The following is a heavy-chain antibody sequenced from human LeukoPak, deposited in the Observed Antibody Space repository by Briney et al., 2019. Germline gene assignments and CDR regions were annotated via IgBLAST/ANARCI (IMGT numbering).Heavy chain of an antibody. Sequence: SETLSLTCTVSGGSISSSSYYWGWIRQPPGKGLEWIGSIYYSGSTYYNPSLKSRVTISVDTSKNQFSLKLSSVTAADTAVYYCAGSSSGWYFYFDYWGQGTLVTVSS. J-gene: IGHJ4*02. D-gene: IGHD6-19*01. CDR3: AGSSSGWYFYFDY. CDR1: GGSISSSSYY. V-gene: IGHV4-39*01. CDR2: IYYSGST.